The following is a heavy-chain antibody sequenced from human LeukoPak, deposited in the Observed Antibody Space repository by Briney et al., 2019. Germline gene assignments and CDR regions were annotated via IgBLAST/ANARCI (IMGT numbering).Heavy chain of an antibody. Sequence: ASVKVSCKASGYTFTGYYMHLVRQAPGQGLEWMGWINPNSGGTNYAQKFQGRVTMTRDTSISTAYMELSRLRSDDTAVYYCARAEITLFGVVYEFDYWGQGTLVTVSS. V-gene: IGHV1-2*02. CDR2: INPNSGGT. CDR3: ARAEITLFGVVYEFDY. D-gene: IGHD3-3*01. J-gene: IGHJ4*02. CDR1: GYTFTGYY.